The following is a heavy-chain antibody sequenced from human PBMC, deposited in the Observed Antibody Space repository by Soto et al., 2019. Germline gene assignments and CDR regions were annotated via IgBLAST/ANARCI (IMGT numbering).Heavy chain of an antibody. Sequence: QVQLVESGGGVVQPGRSLRLSCAASGFTFSSYGMHWFRQAPGKGLEWVAVIWYDGSNKYYADSVKGRFTISRDNSKNTLYLQMNSLRAEDTAVYYCARDTLVYGSGSYYNYWGQGTLVTVSS. CDR2: IWYDGSNK. CDR3: ARDTLVYGSGSYYNY. CDR1: GFTFSSYG. D-gene: IGHD3-10*01. V-gene: IGHV3-33*01. J-gene: IGHJ4*02.